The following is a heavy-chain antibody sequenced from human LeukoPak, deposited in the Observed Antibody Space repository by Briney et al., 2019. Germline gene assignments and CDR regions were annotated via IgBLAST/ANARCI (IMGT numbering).Heavy chain of an antibody. J-gene: IGHJ4*02. D-gene: IGHD6-13*01. V-gene: IGHV1-2*02. CDR2: ISPNSGGT. Sequence: ASVNVSCKACGYTFTGYYMHWVRQAPGQGLEWMGWISPNSGGTNYAQKFRGRVTMTRDTSISTAYMELSRLRSDDTAVYYCAREDYISSCPDYWGQGTLVTVSS. CDR1: GYTFTGYY. CDR3: AREDYISSCPDY.